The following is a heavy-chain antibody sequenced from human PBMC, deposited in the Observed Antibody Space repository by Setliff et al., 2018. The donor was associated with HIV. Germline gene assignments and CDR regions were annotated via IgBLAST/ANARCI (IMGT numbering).Heavy chain of an antibody. CDR1: GFTFSAYW. CDR2: IKEDGSEE. V-gene: IGHV3-7*01. D-gene: IGHD3-3*01. J-gene: IGHJ4*02. Sequence: LSLSCAASGFTFSAYWMTWVRQAPEKGLEWVASIKEDGSEEYYVDSVKGRFTISRDNAKNSLYLQMNSLRVEDTAVYYCAKDDWSGYYDYWGQGAPVTVSS. CDR3: AKDDWSGYYDY.